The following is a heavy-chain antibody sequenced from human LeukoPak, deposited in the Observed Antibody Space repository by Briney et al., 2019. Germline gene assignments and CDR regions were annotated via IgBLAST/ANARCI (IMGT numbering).Heavy chain of an antibody. CDR1: GFTFSSYG. CDR3: ANDGSGPFDY. CDR2: ISYDGSNK. V-gene: IGHV3-30*18. D-gene: IGHD3-10*01. Sequence: GGSLRLSCAASGFTFSSYGMHWVRQAPGKGLEWVAVISYDGSNKYYADSVKGRFTISRDNSKNTLYLQMNSLRAEDTAVYYCANDGSGPFDYWGQGALVTASS. J-gene: IGHJ4*02.